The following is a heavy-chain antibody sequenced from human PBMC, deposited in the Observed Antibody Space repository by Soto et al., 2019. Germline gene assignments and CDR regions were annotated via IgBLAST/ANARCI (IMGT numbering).Heavy chain of an antibody. CDR1: GFTFDDYA. CDR2: ISWNSGSI. V-gene: IGHV3-9*01. Sequence: EVQLVESGGTLVEPGRSLRLSCAASGFTFDDYAMHWVRQAPGKGLEWVASISWNSGSIGYADSVKGRFTISRDNAKNSLSLQMNSLRPEDTALYYCVKDKRYNNTWYPDYWGQGTLVTVSS. D-gene: IGHD6-13*01. CDR3: VKDKRYNNTWYPDY. J-gene: IGHJ4*02.